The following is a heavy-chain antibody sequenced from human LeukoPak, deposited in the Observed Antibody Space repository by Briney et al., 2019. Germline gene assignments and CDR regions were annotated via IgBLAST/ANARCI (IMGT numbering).Heavy chain of an antibody. CDR3: AKGRGSYVPDAFDI. CDR2: ISWNSGSI. CDR1: GFTFDDYA. D-gene: IGHD1-26*01. J-gene: IGHJ3*02. V-gene: IGHV3-9*01. Sequence: GGSLRLSCAASGFTFDDYAMHWVRQAPGKGLEWVSGISWNSGSIGYADSVKGRFTISRDNAKNSLYLQMNSLRAEDTALYYCAKGRGSYVPDAFDIWGQGTMVTASS.